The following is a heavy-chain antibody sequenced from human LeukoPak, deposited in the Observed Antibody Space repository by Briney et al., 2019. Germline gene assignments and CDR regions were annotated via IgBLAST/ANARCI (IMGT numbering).Heavy chain of an antibody. CDR2: INHSGST. CDR3: AGYSSSWLPAAYFDY. Sequence: SETLSLTCAVYGGSFSGYYWSWIRQPPGKGLEWIGEINHSGSTNYNPSLKSRGTISVDTSKNQFSLKLSSVTAADTAVYYCAGYSSSWLPAAYFDYWGQGTLVTVSS. J-gene: IGHJ4*02. CDR1: GGSFSGYY. V-gene: IGHV4-34*01. D-gene: IGHD6-13*01.